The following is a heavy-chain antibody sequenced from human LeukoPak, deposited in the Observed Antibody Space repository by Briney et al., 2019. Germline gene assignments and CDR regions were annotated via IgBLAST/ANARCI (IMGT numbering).Heavy chain of an antibody. CDR3: VGGITMVRGSPNYYYGMDV. Sequence: SETLSLTCTVSGGSISSYYWSWIRQPPGKGLEWIGYIYYSGSTNYNPSLKSRVTISVDTSKNQFSLKLSSVTAADTAVYYCVGGITMVRGSPNYYYGMDVWGQGTMVTVSS. J-gene: IGHJ6*02. CDR2: IYYSGST. CDR1: GGSISSYY. V-gene: IGHV4-59*08. D-gene: IGHD3-10*01.